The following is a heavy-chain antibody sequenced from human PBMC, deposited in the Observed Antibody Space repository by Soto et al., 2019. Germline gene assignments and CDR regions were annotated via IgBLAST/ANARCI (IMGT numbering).Heavy chain of an antibody. Sequence: KTSETLSLTCTVSGGSISSGGYYWSCIRQHPGKGLEWIGYIYYSGSTYYNPSLKSRVTISVDTSKNQFSLKLSSVTAADTAVYYCARTGTTRTLDYWGQGTLVTVSS. CDR3: ARTGTTRTLDY. J-gene: IGHJ4*02. CDR1: GGSISSGGYY. V-gene: IGHV4-31*03. CDR2: IYYSGST. D-gene: IGHD1-7*01.